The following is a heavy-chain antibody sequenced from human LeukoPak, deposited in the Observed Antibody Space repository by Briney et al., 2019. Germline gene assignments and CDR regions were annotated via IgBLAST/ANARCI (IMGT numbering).Heavy chain of an antibody. CDR1: GYTFTGYY. D-gene: IGHD2-2*01. CDR3: ARDRQSTYLGYCSSTSCYRSNNYYYYGMDV. J-gene: IGHJ6*02. CDR2: INPNSGGT. V-gene: IGHV1-2*02. Sequence: GASVKVSCKASGYTFTGYYMHWVRQAPGQGLEWMGWINPNSGGTNYAQKFQGRVTMTRDTSISTAYMELSRLRSDDTAVYYCARDRQSTYLGYCSSTSCYRSNNYYYYGMDVWGQGTTVTVSS.